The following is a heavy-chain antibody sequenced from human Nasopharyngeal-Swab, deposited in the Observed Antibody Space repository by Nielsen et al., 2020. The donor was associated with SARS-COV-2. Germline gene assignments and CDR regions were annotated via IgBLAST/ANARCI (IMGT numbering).Heavy chain of an antibody. V-gene: IGHV3-7*01. Sequence: GESLKISCAASGFTFSNYCMIWVRQAPGKGLEWVANIKEDGNEKYYVDSVEGRFTISRDNPENSLFLEMTSLRAEDTAVYYCARDSSGWYPDLDYWGQGTLVTVSS. CDR3: ARDSSGWYPDLDY. CDR2: IKEDGNEK. J-gene: IGHJ4*02. D-gene: IGHD6-19*01. CDR1: GFTFSNYC.